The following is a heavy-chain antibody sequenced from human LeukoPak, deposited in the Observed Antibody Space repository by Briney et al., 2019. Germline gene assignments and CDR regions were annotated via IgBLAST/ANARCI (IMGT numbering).Heavy chain of an antibody. CDR1: GYTFAIYG. CDR2: ISAHNGNT. D-gene: IGHD2-2*01. CDR3: AREVQSCTSTTCYLPFDY. J-gene: IGHJ4*02. V-gene: IGHV1-18*01. Sequence: GASVKVSCKASGYTFAIYGITWVRQAPGQGLEWMGWISAHNGNTNYAQKFQGRVTMTTDTSTSTAYMELRSLRSDETAVYYCAREVQSCTSTTCYLPFDYWGQGTLVTVSS.